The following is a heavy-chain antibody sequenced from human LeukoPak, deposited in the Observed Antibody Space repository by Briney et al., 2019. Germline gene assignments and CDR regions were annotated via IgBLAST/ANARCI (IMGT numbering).Heavy chain of an antibody. CDR1: GYTFTGYY. CDR2: INPNSGGT. J-gene: IGHJ4*02. Sequence: ASVKVSCKASGYTFTGYYMHWVRQAPGQGLEWMGWINPNSGGTNYAQKFQGRVTMTRDTSISTAYMELSRLRSDDTAVYYCARHLGLTRITIFGVVSDYWGQGTLVTVSS. D-gene: IGHD3-3*01. CDR3: ARHLGLTRITIFGVVSDY. V-gene: IGHV1-2*02.